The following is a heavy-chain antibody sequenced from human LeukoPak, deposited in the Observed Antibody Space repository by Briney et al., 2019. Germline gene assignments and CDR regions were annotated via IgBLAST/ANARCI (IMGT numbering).Heavy chain of an antibody. Sequence: SETLSLTCTVSGGSIGSGDYYWSWIRQPPGKGLEWIVYIYYSGSTYYNPSLKSRITISVNTSKSQFSLKLSSVPAADTAVYYCARGLFGYCSSTSCYRWFDPWGQGTLVTVSS. D-gene: IGHD2-2*03. CDR1: GGSIGSGDYY. CDR2: IYYSGST. CDR3: ARGLFGYCSSTSCYRWFDP. J-gene: IGHJ5*02. V-gene: IGHV4-30-4*08.